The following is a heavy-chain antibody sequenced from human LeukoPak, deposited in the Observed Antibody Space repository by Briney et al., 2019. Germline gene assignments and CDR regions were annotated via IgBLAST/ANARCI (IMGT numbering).Heavy chain of an antibody. J-gene: IGHJ4*02. D-gene: IGHD4-11*01. CDR1: GFTFSSYE. Sequence: GSLRLSCAASGFTFSSYEMNWVRQAPGKGLEWVSYISSSGSTIYYADSVKGRFTISRDNAKNSLYLQMNSLRAEDTAVYYCAKGRNSNYAPQDYWGQGTLVTVSS. CDR2: ISSSGSTI. CDR3: AKGRNSNYAPQDY. V-gene: IGHV3-48*03.